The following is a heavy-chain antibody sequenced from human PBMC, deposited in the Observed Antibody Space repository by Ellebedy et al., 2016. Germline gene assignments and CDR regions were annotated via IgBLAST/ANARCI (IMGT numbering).Heavy chain of an antibody. J-gene: IGHJ6*02. Sequence: GESLKISCAASGFTFSSYWMSWVRQAPGKGLEWVANIKEDGSEKYYVDSVKGRFTISRDNAKNSLYLQMNSLRAEETAVYYCARDPGYYYYGMDVWGQGTTVTVSS. CDR3: ARDPGYYYYGMDV. CDR1: GFTFSSYW. V-gene: IGHV3-7*01. CDR2: IKEDGSEK.